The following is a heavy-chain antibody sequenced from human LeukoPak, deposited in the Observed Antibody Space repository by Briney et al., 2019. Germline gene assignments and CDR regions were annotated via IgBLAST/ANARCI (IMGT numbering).Heavy chain of an antibody. J-gene: IGHJ3*02. Sequence: GGSLRLSCAASSGYWTTWVRQAPGKGLGWVASIKQDGSEKYYVDSVKGRFTISRDNAKNSLFLQMNSLRAEDTAVYYCARINSGRHLGDAFDIWGQGTTVTVSS. D-gene: IGHD1-26*01. V-gene: IGHV3-7*01. CDR1: SGYW. CDR2: IKQDGSEK. CDR3: ARINSGRHLGDAFDI.